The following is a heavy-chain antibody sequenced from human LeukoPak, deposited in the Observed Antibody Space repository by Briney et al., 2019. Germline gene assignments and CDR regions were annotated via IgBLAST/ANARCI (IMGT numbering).Heavy chain of an antibody. CDR2: IYYSGST. CDR1: GGSISSSSYY. J-gene: IGHJ6*02. CDR3: AGLYCSSTSCYGQGYYYYGMDV. V-gene: IGHV4-39*07. Sequence: SETLPLTCTVSGGSISSSSYYWGWIRQPPGKGLEWIGSIYYSGSTYYNPSLKSRDTISVDTSKNQFSLKLSSVTAADTAVYYCAGLYCSSTSCYGQGYYYYGMDVWGQGTTVTVSS. D-gene: IGHD2-2*01.